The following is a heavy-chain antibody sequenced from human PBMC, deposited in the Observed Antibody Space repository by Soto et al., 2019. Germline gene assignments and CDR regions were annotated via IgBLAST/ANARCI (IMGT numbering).Heavy chain of an antibody. Sequence: SETLSLTCAVYGGSFSGYYWSWIRQPPGKGLEWIGEINHSGSTNYNPSLKSRVTISVDTSKNQFSLKLSSVTAADTAVYYCAGDWLLYRYYYYYGMDVWGQGTTVTVSS. CDR3: AGDWLLYRYYYYYGMDV. D-gene: IGHD3-9*01. V-gene: IGHV4-34*01. CDR2: INHSGST. J-gene: IGHJ6*02. CDR1: GGSFSGYY.